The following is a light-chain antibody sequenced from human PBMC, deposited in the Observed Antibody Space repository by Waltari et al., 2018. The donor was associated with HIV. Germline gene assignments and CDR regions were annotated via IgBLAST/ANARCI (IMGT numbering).Light chain of an antibody. CDR1: SSDVGGYNY. CDR3: SSYTSSTTVA. CDR2: DVT. J-gene: IGLJ2*01. V-gene: IGLV2-14*01. Sequence: QSALTQPASVSGSPVQSVTISCTGTSSDVGGYNYVSWYQQYPGKAPKLIIYDVTQRPSGISTRFSGSKSGNTASLTISGLQADDEGEYFCSSYTSSTTVAFGGGTKLTVL.